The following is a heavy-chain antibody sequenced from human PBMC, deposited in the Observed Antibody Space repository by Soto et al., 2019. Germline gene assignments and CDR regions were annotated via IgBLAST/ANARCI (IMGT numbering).Heavy chain of an antibody. CDR2: FSSGGTTL. Sequence: EVQLVESGGGLVQPGGSLRLSCAASGFTLSDYEMNWVRQAPGKGLEWVSYFSSGGTTLYYADSVKGRFTISRDNARNSLYLHMNSLRVEDTAVYFCAGSPLRSGWYYVDNWGQGTLVTVSS. D-gene: IGHD6-19*01. CDR1: GFTLSDYE. CDR3: AGSPLRSGWYYVDN. J-gene: IGHJ4*02. V-gene: IGHV3-48*03.